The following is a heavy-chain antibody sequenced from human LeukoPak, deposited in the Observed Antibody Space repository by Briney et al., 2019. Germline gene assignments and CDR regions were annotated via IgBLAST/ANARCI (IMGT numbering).Heavy chain of an antibody. CDR3: ARGYSYYYYGMDV. D-gene: IGHD3-10*01. CDR2: IYSGGST. Sequence: PGGSLRLSCAASGFTVSSNYMSWVRQAPGKGLEWVSVIYSGGSTYYADSVKGRFTISRDNSKNTLYLQMNSLRAEDTAVYYCARGYSYYYYGMDVWGQGTTVTVSS. V-gene: IGHV3-53*01. CDR1: GFTVSSNY. J-gene: IGHJ6*02.